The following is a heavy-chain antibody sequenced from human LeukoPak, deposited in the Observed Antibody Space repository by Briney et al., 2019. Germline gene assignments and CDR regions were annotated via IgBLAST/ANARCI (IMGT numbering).Heavy chain of an antibody. CDR2: ISYDGSNK. CDR1: GFTFSSYG. D-gene: IGHD1-20*01. CDR3: ARVLSNWNDVLDY. V-gene: IGHV3-30*03. J-gene: IGHJ4*02. Sequence: GGSLRLSCAASGFTFSSYGMHWVRQAPGKGLEWVAVISYDGSNKYYADSVKGRFTISRDNAKNTLYLQMNSLRAEDTAVYYCARVLSNWNDVLDYWGQGTLVTVSS.